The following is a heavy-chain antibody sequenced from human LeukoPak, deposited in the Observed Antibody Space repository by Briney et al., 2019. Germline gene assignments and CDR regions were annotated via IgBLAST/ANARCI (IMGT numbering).Heavy chain of an antibody. Sequence: SVKVSCKASGGTFSSYTISWVRQAPGQGLEWMGRIIPILGIANYAQKFQGRVTITADKSTSTAYMELSSLRSEDTAVYYCARGLITDFNWFDPWGQGTLVTVSS. V-gene: IGHV1-69*02. D-gene: IGHD3-16*01. J-gene: IGHJ5*02. CDR3: ARGLITDFNWFDP. CDR2: IIPILGIA. CDR1: GGTFSSYT.